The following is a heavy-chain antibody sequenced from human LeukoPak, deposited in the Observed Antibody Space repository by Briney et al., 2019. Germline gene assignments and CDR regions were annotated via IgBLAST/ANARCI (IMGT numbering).Heavy chain of an antibody. D-gene: IGHD6-6*01. V-gene: IGHV3-53*04. CDR1: GFSVSNTY. CDR3: ARSAARLRYYYAMDV. CDR2: IYSGDSGVST. Sequence: GGSLRLSCAASGFSVSNTYMSWVRQAPGKGLEWLSVIYSGDSGVSTYYAESVKGRFTISRHNSKNTLYLQMSSLRAEDTAVYFCARSAARLRYYYAMDVWGQGTTVTACS. J-gene: IGHJ6*02.